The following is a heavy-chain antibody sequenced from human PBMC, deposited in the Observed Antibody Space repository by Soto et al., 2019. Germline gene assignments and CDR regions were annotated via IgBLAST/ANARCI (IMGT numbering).Heavy chain of an antibody. CDR1: GGSFGAYY. CDR3: ARHRRTTVAKFYFDN. J-gene: IGHJ4*02. D-gene: IGHD4-4*01. CDR2: IDPSRSA. V-gene: IGHV4-34*01. Sequence: SETLSLTCAIYGGSFGAYYWTWIRQPPGKGLEWIGEIDPSRSANYNPSLKSRVTISTDTSKNQFSLKLTSVTAADTAVYYCARHRRTTVAKFYFDNWGQGALVTVSS.